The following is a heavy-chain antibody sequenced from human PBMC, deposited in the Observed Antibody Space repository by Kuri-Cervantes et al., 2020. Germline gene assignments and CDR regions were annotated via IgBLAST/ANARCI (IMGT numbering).Heavy chain of an antibody. J-gene: IGHJ6*02. CDR1: GFTFSSYW. V-gene: IGHV3-74*01. CDR3: ARERPYYYYGMDV. Sequence: GESLKISCAASGFTFSSYWMHWVRQAPGMGLVWVSHINEDGSHTNYADSVKGRFTISRDNSKNTLYLQMNSLRAEDTAVYYCARERPYYYYGMDVWGQGTTVTVSS. CDR2: INEDGSHT.